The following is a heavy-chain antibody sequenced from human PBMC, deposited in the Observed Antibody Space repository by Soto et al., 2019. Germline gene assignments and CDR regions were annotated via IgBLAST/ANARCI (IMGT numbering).Heavy chain of an antibody. CDR3: ARVSYYYGSWSPYNWFDP. CDR2: IIPIFGTA. V-gene: IGHV1-69*06. Sequence: QVQLVQSGAEVKKPGSSVKVSCKASGGTFSSYAISWVRQAPGQGLEWMGGIIPIFGTANYAQKFQGRVRITADKSTSTAYMELSSLRSEDTAVYYCARVSYYYGSWSPYNWFDPWGQGTLVTVSS. J-gene: IGHJ5*02. CDR1: GGTFSSYA. D-gene: IGHD3-10*01.